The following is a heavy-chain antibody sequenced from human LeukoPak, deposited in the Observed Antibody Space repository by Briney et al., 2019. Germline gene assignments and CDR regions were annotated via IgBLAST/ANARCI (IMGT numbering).Heavy chain of an antibody. Sequence: GSLRLSCAASGFTFSSHAMHWVRQAPGKGLEWVAVISYDGSNKYYADSVKGRFTISRDNSKNTLYLQMNSLRAEDTAVYYCARGPPSHYYDSSGYYYSRHYYGMDVWGQGTTVTVSS. D-gene: IGHD3-22*01. CDR2: ISYDGSNK. J-gene: IGHJ6*02. CDR3: ARGPPSHYYDSSGYYYSRHYYGMDV. CDR1: GFTFSSHA. V-gene: IGHV3-30*04.